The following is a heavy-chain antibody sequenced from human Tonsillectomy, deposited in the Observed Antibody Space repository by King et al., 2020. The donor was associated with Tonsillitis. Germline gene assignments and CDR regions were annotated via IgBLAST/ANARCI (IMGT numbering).Heavy chain of an antibody. J-gene: IGHJ3*01. CDR3: ARIPHTNRYLWAFDV. D-gene: IGHD3-16*02. V-gene: IGHV4-59*01. Sequence: VQLQESGPGLVKPSETLSLICTVSGGAITSYYWSWIRKPPGKELEWIGHIYYSGTTNYNPSLKSRVTISVDTSKRQFSLNLSSMTPADTDGYYCARIPHTNRYLWAFDVWGRGTIVTGSS. CDR2: IYYSGTT. CDR1: GGAITSYY.